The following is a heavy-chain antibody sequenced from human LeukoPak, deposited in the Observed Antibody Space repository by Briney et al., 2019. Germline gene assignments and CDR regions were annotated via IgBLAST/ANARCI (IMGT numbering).Heavy chain of an antibody. V-gene: IGHV3-7*01. CDR3: ATDRGWRTSGYYLYYFEY. CDR1: GFIFSGYF. CDR2: IKHDGSEK. D-gene: IGHD3-3*01. J-gene: IGHJ4*02. Sequence: GGSLRLSCAAPGFIFSGYFMSWVRQAPGEGLGWVASIKHDGSEKYYVDSVRGRFTISRDNTKNLLYLQMSSLRAEDTAVYYCATDRGWRTSGYYLYYFEYWGQGTLVTFSS.